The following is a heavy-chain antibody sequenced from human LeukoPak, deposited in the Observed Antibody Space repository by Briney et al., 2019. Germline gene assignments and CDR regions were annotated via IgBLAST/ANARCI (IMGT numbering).Heavy chain of an antibody. D-gene: IGHD2-15*01. CDR3: ARAGYCSGGSCYSPLDY. CDR2: IYYSGST. V-gene: IGHV4-59*01. J-gene: IGHJ4*02. CDR1: GVSISSYY. Sequence: SETLSLTCTVSGVSISSYYWSYIYYSGSTDYNPSLKSRVTISVDTSKNQFSLKLSSVTAADTAVYYCARAGYCSGGSCYSPLDYWGQGTLVTVSS.